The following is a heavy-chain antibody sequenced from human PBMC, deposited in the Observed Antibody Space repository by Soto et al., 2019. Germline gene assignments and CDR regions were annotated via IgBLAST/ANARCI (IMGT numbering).Heavy chain of an antibody. J-gene: IGHJ6*04. D-gene: IGHD3-10*01. CDR1: GGSISSGGYY. CDR2: IYYSGST. CDR3: ARGAYYYGSGLDV. Sequence: SETLSLTCTVSGGSISSGGYYWSWIRQHPGKGLEWIGYIYYSGSTYYNPSLKSRVTISVDTSKNQFSLKLSSVTAADTAVYYCARGAYYYGSGLDVWGKGTTVTVSS. V-gene: IGHV4-31*03.